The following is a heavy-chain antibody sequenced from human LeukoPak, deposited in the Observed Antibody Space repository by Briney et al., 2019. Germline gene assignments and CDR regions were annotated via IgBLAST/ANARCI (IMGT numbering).Heavy chain of an antibody. CDR2: IWYDGSNE. Sequence: GGSLRLSCAASGFTFSTYAMHWVRQAPGKRLEWVAVIWYDGSNEHYVDSVKGRFTISRDNSINTLSLQMNSLRVEDTAVYYCAREVDCSGGRCYRGEFDYWGQGTLVTVSS. D-gene: IGHD2-15*01. CDR3: AREVDCSGGRCYRGEFDY. J-gene: IGHJ4*02. V-gene: IGHV3-33*01. CDR1: GFTFSTYA.